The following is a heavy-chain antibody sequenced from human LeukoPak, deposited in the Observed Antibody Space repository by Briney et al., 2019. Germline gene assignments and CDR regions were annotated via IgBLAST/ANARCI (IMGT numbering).Heavy chain of an antibody. Sequence: GGSLRLSCAASGFAFSNYYINWVRQAPGKGLEWVANIKQDGSAKYYVNSVKGRFTISRDNAKNSLYLQMDGLRAEDTAVYYCASGATVAYYWGQGILVTVSS. V-gene: IGHV3-7*01. D-gene: IGHD3-3*02. CDR1: GFAFSNYY. CDR3: ASGATVAYY. J-gene: IGHJ4*02. CDR2: IKQDGSAK.